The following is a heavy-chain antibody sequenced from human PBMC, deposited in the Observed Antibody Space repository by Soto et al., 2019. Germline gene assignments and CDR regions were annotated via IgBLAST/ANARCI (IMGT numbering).Heavy chain of an antibody. J-gene: IGHJ1*01. CDR1: GGSISSDDYY. CDR3: AICIIMGRGVIIHYFQH. D-gene: IGHD3-10*01. V-gene: IGHV4-30-4*01. CDR2: IYYSGST. Sequence: SETLSLTCTVSGGSISSDDYYWSWIRPPPGKGLEWIGYIYYSGSTYYNPSLKSRVAISVDTSKNQFSLKLRSVTAADTAVYYCAICIIMGRGVIIHYFQHWGQGTLVTVSS.